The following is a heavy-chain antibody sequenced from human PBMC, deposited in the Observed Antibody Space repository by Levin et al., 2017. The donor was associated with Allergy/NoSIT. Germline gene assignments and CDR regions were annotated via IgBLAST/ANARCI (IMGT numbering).Heavy chain of an antibody. CDR1: GFTFSRYS. Sequence: GGSLRLSCAASGFTFSRYSMNWVRQAPGKGLEWASYISSSSSTIYYADSVRGRFTIARDNAKNSLYLQMNSLRAEDTAVYYCTGGRTYADNDDIFDYWGQGTLVTVSS. D-gene: IGHD4-17*01. V-gene: IGHV3-48*01. CDR2: ISSSSSTI. CDR3: TGGRTYADNDDIFDY. J-gene: IGHJ4*02.